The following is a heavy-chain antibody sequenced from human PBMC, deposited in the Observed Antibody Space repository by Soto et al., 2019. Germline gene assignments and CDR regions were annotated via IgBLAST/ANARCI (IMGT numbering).Heavy chain of an antibody. V-gene: IGHV1-69*04. J-gene: IGHJ6*03. Sequence: QVQLVHSGAEVKKPGSSVKVSCKASGGTFSSYTISWVRQAPGQGLEWMGRIIPILGIANYAQKFQGRVTITADKSTSTAYMELSSLRSEDTAVYYCARDVSYGETRGDYYYMDVWGKGTTVTVSS. CDR3: ARDVSYGETRGDYYYMDV. CDR1: GGTFSSYT. D-gene: IGHD1-26*01. CDR2: IIPILGIA.